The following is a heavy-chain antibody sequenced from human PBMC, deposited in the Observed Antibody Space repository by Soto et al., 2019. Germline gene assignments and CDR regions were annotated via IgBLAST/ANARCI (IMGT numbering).Heavy chain of an antibody. CDR3: ARDWDSSGLFDP. V-gene: IGHV4-59*01. Sequence: SETLSLTCSVSGASITTYYWSWTRQPPGKGLEWIGSISYSGSTKYNPSLESRVMISLDTSKNQFSLRLTSVTAADTALYYCARDWDSSGLFDPWGQGALVTVSS. D-gene: IGHD3-10*01. CDR2: ISYSGST. J-gene: IGHJ5*02. CDR1: GASITTYY.